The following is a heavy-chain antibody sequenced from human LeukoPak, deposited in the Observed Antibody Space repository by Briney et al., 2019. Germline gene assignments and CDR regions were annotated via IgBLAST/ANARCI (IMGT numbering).Heavy chain of an antibody. CDR1: GFTFSSYA. V-gene: IGHV3-23*01. Sequence: PGGSLRLSCAASGFTFSSYAMSWVRQAPEKGLEWVSTISGSGGSTYYTDSVRGRFTISRDNSKNTLYLQMNSLRAEDTAVYYCAKRIQSAMATGYWGQGTLVTVSS. D-gene: IGHD5-18*01. CDR2: ISGSGGST. CDR3: AKRIQSAMATGY. J-gene: IGHJ4*02.